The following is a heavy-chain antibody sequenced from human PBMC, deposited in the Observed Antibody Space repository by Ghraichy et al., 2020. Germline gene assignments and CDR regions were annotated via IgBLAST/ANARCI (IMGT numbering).Heavy chain of an antibody. D-gene: IGHD3-3*01. V-gene: IGHV4-34*01. CDR2: INHSGST. CDR1: GGSFSGYY. CDR3: ARGGIYDFWSGCFTALPFCADAFDI. J-gene: IGHJ3*02. Sequence: QTLSLTCAVYGGSFSGYYWSWIRQPPGKGLEWIGEINHSGSTNYNPSLKSRVTISVDTSKNQFSLKLSSVTAADTAVYYCARGGIYDFWSGCFTALPFCADAFDIWGQGTMVTVSS.